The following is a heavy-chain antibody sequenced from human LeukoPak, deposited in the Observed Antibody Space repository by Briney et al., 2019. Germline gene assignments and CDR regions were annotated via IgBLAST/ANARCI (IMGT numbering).Heavy chain of an antibody. V-gene: IGHV1-18*01. D-gene: IGHD3-16*01. CDR1: GYTFTSYG. J-gene: IGHJ4*02. Sequence: ASVKVSCKASGYTFTSYGISWVRQAPGQGLEWMGWISAYNGNTNYAQKLQGRVTMTTDTSTSIAYMELSSLRSEDTAVYYCATPPNHVWGSLDYWGQGTLVTVSS. CDR2: ISAYNGNT. CDR3: ATPPNHVWGSLDY.